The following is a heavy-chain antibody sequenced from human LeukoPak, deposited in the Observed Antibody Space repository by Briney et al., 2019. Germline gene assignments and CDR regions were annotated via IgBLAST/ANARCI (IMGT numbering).Heavy chain of an antibody. CDR3: AKATIQQWLVKVDSFDS. CDR2: ISSGGDTT. J-gene: IGHJ4*02. CDR1: GFTFHTYA. Sequence: PGGSLRLSCAASGFTFHTYAMSWVRQAPGKGLEWVSSISSGGDTTNYADSVKGGFIISRDNSKNTLYLQMNSLRAEDTAIYYCAKATIQQWLVKVDSFDSWGQGILVTVSS. D-gene: IGHD6-19*01. V-gene: IGHV3-23*01.